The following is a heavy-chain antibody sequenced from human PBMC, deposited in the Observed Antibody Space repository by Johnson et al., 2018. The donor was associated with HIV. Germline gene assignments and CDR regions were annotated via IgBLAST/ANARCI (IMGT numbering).Heavy chain of an antibody. J-gene: IGHJ3*02. CDR3: TTGLSSGKGAFDI. V-gene: IGHV3-15*01. Sequence: VLLVESGGGLVKPGGSLRLSCAASGFTFSNAWMSWVRQAPGKGLEWVGRIKSKTDGGTTDYAAPVQGRFPISRDDSKNTLYLQMNSLKTEDTAVYYCTTGLSSGKGAFDIWGQGTMVTVSS. CDR2: IKSKTDGGTT. CDR1: GFTFSNAW. D-gene: IGHD5-12*01.